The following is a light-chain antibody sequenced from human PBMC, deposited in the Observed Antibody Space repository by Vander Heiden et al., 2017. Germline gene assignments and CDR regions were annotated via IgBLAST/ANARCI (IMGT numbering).Light chain of an antibody. CDR1: QSVSSN. CDR3: QQYNNWPGLT. Sequence: EIVMTQSPATLSVSPGERATLSCRASQSVSSNLAWYQQKPGQAPRLLIYGASTRATGIPARFSGSGSGTEFTLTIRRLQSEDFAVYYCQQYNNWPGLTFGGGTKVEIK. V-gene: IGKV3-15*01. J-gene: IGKJ4*01. CDR2: GAS.